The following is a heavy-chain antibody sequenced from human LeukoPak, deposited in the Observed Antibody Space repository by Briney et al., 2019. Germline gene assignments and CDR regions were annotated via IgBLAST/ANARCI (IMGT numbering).Heavy chain of an antibody. J-gene: IGHJ6*02. CDR2: INPNSGST. D-gene: IGHD3-9*01. CDR3: ATLTYKYYYGMDV. V-gene: IGHV1-2*02. CDR1: RSTFTRYY. Sequence: ASVKLSCTASRSTFTRYYMLSLRQSPEQRLEAWGWINPNSGSTNYAENLQGRVTMTRDTAISTAYMQMSRLRADDTAVYYCATLTYKYYYGMDVWGQGTTVTVSS.